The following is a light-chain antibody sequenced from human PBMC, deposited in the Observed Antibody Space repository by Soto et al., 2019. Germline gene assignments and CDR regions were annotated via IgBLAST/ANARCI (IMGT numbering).Light chain of an antibody. V-gene: IGLV2-14*01. CDR2: EVS. J-gene: IGLJ2*01. Sequence: QSVLTQPASVSGSPGQSITISCTGSINDVGAYTYVSWYQQHPGKAPKLMIYEVSDRPSGASDRFSGSKSGNTASLTISGLQAEDEADYYCSSYTTSSTVVFGGGTQLTVL. CDR3: SSYTTSSTVV. CDR1: INDVGAYTY.